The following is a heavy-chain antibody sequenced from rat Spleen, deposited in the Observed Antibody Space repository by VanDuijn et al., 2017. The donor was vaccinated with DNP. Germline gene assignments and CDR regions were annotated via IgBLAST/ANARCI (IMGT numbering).Heavy chain of an antibody. Sequence: QVQLEESGPGLVQPSQTLSLVCTVSGFSLTSNGVGWVRQPLGKGLVWLGTIWAGGSTNYNSALKSRLSITRDTSKSQVFLKMNSLQTEDTATYYCARDRGLRVYHLFDYWGQGVMVTVSS. CDR3: ARDRGLRVYHLFDY. CDR2: IWAGGST. D-gene: IGHD1-11*01. J-gene: IGHJ2*01. V-gene: IGHV2-72*01. CDR1: GFSLTSNG.